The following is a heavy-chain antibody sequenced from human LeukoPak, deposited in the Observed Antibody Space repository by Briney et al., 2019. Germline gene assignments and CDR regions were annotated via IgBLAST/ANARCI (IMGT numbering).Heavy chain of an antibody. V-gene: IGHV3-30-3*01. CDR2: MSYDESNK. CDR1: GFTFSNYA. Sequence: GGSLRLSCAASGFTFSNYAMHWVRQAPGKGLEWVSVMSYDESNKYYADSVKGRFTISRDISKNTLYLQMNSLRAEDTAVYYCARVDYYYYGMDVWGQGTTVTVSS. J-gene: IGHJ6*02. CDR3: ARVDYYYYGMDV.